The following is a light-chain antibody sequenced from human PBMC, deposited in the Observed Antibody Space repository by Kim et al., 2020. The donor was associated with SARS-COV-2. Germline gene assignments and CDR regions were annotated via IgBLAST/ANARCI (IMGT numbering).Light chain of an antibody. J-gene: IGLJ2*01. CDR1: NIESKS. CDR2: YDN. Sequence: SYELTQPPSVSVAPGKTARITCGGNNIESKSVHWYQQKPGQAPVLVIYYDNDRPSGIPERFSGSNSGNTATLTISGVEAGDEADYHCQVWDSRSDHLVFG. CDR3: QVWDSRSDHLV. V-gene: IGLV3-21*01.